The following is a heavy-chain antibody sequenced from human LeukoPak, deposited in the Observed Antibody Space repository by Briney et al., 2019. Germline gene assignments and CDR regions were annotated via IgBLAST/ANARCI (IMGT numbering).Heavy chain of an antibody. J-gene: IGHJ5*02. CDR1: GYTFTGYY. Sequence: GASVKVSCKASGYTFTGYYMHWVRQAPGQGLEWMGWINPNSGGTNYAQKFQGRVTMTRDTSISTAYMELSRLRSDDTAVYYCARTRGYDRYNWFDPWGQGTLVTVSS. CDR2: INPNSGGT. D-gene: IGHD5-12*01. CDR3: ARTRGYDRYNWFDP. V-gene: IGHV1-2*02.